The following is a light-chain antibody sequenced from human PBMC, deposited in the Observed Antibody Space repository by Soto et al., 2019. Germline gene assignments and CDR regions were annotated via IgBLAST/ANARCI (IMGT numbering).Light chain of an antibody. CDR1: SSNIGAGYD. V-gene: IGLV1-40*01. J-gene: IGLJ3*02. CDR2: GNS. CDR3: QSYDSSLSGWV. Sequence: QSVLTQPPSVSGAPGQRVTISCTGSSSNIGAGYDVHWYQQLPGTAPKLLIYGNSNRPSGAPDRFSGSKSGTSASLAITGLRAEDEADYYCQSYDSSLSGWVFGGGTKLTAL.